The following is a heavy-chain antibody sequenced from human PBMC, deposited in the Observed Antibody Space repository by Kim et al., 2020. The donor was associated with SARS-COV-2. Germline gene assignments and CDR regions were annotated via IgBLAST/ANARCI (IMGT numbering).Heavy chain of an antibody. Sequence: SETLSLTCAVYGGSFSGYYWSWIRQPPGKGLEWIGEINHPRGSNYNPSLQSRVTISIDTSKNQFSLKVTSVTAADTAVYYCARGNSRSGGFYFRGFEFWSQGALVTVSS. D-gene: IGHD2-15*01. CDR3: ARGNSRSGGFYFRGFEF. CDR2: INHPRGS. CDR1: GGSFSGYY. V-gene: IGHV4-34*01. J-gene: IGHJ4*02.